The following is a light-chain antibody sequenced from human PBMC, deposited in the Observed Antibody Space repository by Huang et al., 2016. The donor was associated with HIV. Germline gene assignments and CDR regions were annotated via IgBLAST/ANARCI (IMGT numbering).Light chain of an antibody. V-gene: IGKV3-15*01. CDR2: DAS. J-gene: IGKJ2*01. CDR1: QSIARN. CDR3: QQYKTGT. Sequence: EIVMTQSPATLSVSLGGRATLSCRASQSIARNLAWYQQKPGQAPRLLIYDASRRATDIPARFSGSGSGTAFSLTISSLQSEDFGFDFCQQYKTGTFGQGTKLEI.